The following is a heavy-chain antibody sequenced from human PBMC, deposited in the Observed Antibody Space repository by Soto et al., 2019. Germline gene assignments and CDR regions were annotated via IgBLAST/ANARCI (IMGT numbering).Heavy chain of an antibody. J-gene: IGHJ6*03. Sequence: QLQLQESGPGLVKPSETLSLTCAVSGASIRSHYWSWVRQPPGKGLEWIGYISDRGSANYSPSLESRVTIAVDTSKNQFSLRLSSVTAADTAVYYCVRLIYYFYYMDVWGKGTTVTVSS. V-gene: IGHV4-59*11. D-gene: IGHD3-16*01. CDR3: VRLIYYFYYMDV. CDR2: ISDRGSA. CDR1: GASIRSHY.